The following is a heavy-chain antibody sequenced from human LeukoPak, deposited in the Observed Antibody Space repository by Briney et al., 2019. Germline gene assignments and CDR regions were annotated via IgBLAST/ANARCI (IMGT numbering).Heavy chain of an antibody. CDR2: IKSKTDGGTT. J-gene: IGHJ4*02. CDR3: TTPGIDDWSRYYTDGEY. Sequence: GGSLRLSCAASGFTFSNAWMSWVRQAPGKGLEWVGRIKSKTDGGTTDYAAPVKGRFTISRDDSKNTLYLQMNSLKTEDTAVYYCTTPGIDDWSRYYTDGEYWGQGTLVTVSS. D-gene: IGHD3-3*01. V-gene: IGHV3-15*01. CDR1: GFTFSNAW.